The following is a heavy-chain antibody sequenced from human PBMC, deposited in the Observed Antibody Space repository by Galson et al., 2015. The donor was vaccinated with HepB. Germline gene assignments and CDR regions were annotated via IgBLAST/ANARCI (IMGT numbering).Heavy chain of an antibody. CDR2: IKQDGSEK. Sequence: LRLSCAASGFTFSNYWMSWVRQAPGKGLEWVANIKQDGSEKYYVDSVKGRFTISRDNAKNSLYLQMNSLRAEDTAVYYCARDKSNGWYYFDFWGQGTLVTVSS. CDR1: GFTFSNYW. V-gene: IGHV3-7*01. CDR3: ARDKSNGWYYFDF. D-gene: IGHD6-19*01. J-gene: IGHJ4*02.